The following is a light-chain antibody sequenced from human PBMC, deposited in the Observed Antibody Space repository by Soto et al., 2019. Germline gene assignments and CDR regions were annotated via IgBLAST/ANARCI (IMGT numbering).Light chain of an antibody. CDR2: EVS. V-gene: IGLV2-14*01. Sequence: QSALTQPASVSGSPGQSITISCTGTSSGVGGYNYVSWYQQHPGKAPKFMIYEVSNRPSGVSNRFSGSKSGNTASLTISGLQAEDEADYYCSSYTRNSTLVFGGGTKLTVL. J-gene: IGLJ2*01. CDR1: SSGVGGYNY. CDR3: SSYTRNSTLV.